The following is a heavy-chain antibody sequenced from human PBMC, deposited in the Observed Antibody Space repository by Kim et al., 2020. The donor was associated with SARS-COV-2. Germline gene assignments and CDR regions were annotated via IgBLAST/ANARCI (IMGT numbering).Heavy chain of an antibody. D-gene: IGHD2-2*01. CDR2: IIPIFGTA. J-gene: IGHJ6*02. CDR3: AKRLGDVVVPGNYYYYGMDV. V-gene: IGHV1-69*13. CDR1: GGTFSSYA. Sequence: SVKVSCKASGGTFSSYAISWVRQAPGQGLEWMGGIIPIFGTANYAQKFQGRVTITADESTSTAYMELSSLRSEDTAVYYCAKRLGDVVVPGNYYYYGMDVWGQGTTVTVSS.